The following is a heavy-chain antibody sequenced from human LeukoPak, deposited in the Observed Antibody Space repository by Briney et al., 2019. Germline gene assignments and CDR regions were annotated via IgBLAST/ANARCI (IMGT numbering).Heavy chain of an antibody. Sequence: GGSLRLSCAASGFTFSSYSMNWVRQAPGKGLEWVSSISSSSSYMYYADSVKGRFTISRDNSKNTLYLQMNSLRAEDTAVYSCAKSTMVRGSLGDFDIWGQGTMVTVSS. CDR3: AKSTMVRGSLGDFDI. CDR2: ISSSSSYM. J-gene: IGHJ3*02. CDR1: GFTFSSYS. V-gene: IGHV3-21*04. D-gene: IGHD3-10*01.